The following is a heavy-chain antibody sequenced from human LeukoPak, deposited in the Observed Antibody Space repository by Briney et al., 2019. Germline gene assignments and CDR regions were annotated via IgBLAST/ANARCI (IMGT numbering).Heavy chain of an antibody. D-gene: IGHD3-22*01. Sequence: SETLSLTCTVSGYSISSGYYWGWIRQPPGKGLEWMGSIYHSGSTYYNPSLKSRVTISADTSKNQFSLKLSSVTAADTAVYYCARDGLYYYDSSGYYYYFDYWGQGTLVTVSS. V-gene: IGHV4-38-2*02. CDR1: GYSISSGYY. CDR3: ARDGLYYYDSSGYYYYFDY. CDR2: IYHSGST. J-gene: IGHJ4*02.